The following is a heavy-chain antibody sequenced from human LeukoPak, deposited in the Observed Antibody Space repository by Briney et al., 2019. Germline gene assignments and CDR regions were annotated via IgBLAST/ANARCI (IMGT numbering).Heavy chain of an antibody. J-gene: IGHJ3*02. Sequence: GGSLRLSCAASGFTVSSNYMSWVRQAPGKGLEWVSVIYSGGSTYYADSVKGRFTISRDNSKNTLYLQMNSLRAEDTAVYYCARTNGYGYGGHDAFDIWGQGTMVTVSS. CDR2: IYSGGST. CDR3: ARTNGYGYGGHDAFDI. D-gene: IGHD5-18*01. CDR1: GFTVSSNY. V-gene: IGHV3-66*01.